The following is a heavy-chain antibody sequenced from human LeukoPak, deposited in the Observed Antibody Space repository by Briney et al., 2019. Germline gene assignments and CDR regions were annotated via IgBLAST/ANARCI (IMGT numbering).Heavy chain of an antibody. V-gene: IGHV1-69*13. J-gene: IGHJ6*02. CDR1: GGTFSSYA. Sequence: SVKVSCKASGGTFSSYAISWVRQAPGQGLEWMGGIIPIFGTANYAQKFQGRVTITADESTSTAYMELSSLRSEDTAVYYCARDYPPGVVPAXYYYGMDVWGQGTTVTVSS. CDR3: ARDYPPGVVPAXYYYGMDV. D-gene: IGHD2-2*01. CDR2: IIPIFGTA.